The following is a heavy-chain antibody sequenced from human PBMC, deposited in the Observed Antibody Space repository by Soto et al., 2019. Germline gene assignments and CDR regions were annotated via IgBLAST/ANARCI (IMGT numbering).Heavy chain of an antibody. V-gene: IGHV3-11*06. CDR2: SSNSGTFT. Sequence: GGSLRLSCEGSGFTFSDYYMSWIRQAPGKGLEWISYSSNSGTFTKYADSVKGRFSISRDNTKNLLFLQMNSLRAEGTALYYCARSGDNYNLLDYWGQGTPVTVSS. D-gene: IGHD1-1*01. CDR1: GFTFSDYY. CDR3: ARSGDNYNLLDY. J-gene: IGHJ4*02.